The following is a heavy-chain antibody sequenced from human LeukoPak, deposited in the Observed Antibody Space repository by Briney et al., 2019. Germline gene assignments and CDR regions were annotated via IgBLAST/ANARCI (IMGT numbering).Heavy chain of an antibody. CDR2: INPSGGDT. CDR3: ARGRHILMVTVNFDY. CDR1: GYTFTSYY. D-gene: IGHD2-21*02. J-gene: IGHJ4*02. V-gene: IGHV1-46*01. Sequence: ASVKVSCKASGYTFTSYYIHWVRQAPGQGLEWMGIINPSGGDTRYAQSFQGRVTMSGDTSTSTFYMELSSLRSEDTAVYYCARGRHILMVTVNFDYWGQGALVTVSS.